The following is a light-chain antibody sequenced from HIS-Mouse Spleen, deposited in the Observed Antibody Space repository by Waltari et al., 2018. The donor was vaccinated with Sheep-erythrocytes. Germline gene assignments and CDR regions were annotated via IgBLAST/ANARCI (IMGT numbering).Light chain of an antibody. CDR3: YSTDSSGNHWV. CDR2: EDR. J-gene: IGLJ3*02. CDR1: ALPKKY. Sequence: SYELTQPPSVSVSPGQTARITCSGDALPKKYAYWYQQKSGQAPVLVIYEDRKRPSGIPGRFSGSSSGTIATLTISGAQVEDDADYYCYSTDSSGNHWVFGGGTKLTVL. V-gene: IGLV3-10*01.